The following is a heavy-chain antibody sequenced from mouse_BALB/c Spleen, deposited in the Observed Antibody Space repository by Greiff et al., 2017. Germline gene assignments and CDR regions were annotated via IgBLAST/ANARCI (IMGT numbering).Heavy chain of an antibody. CDR1: GYTFTSYW. CDR3: ARPYGNSYWYFDV. CDR2: INPSTGYT. Sequence: VKLQESGAELAKPGASVKMSCKASGYTFTSYWMHWVKQRPGQGLEWIGYINPSTGYTEYNQKFKDKATLTADKSSSTAYMQLSSLTSEDSAVYYCARPYGNSYWYFDVWGAGTTVTVSS. J-gene: IGHJ1*01. V-gene: IGHV1-7*01. D-gene: IGHD2-1*01.